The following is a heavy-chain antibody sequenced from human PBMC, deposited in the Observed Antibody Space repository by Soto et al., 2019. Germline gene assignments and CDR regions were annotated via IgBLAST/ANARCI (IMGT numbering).Heavy chain of an antibody. CDR2: ISGSDGKT. CDR1: GFTFSDYY. CDR3: ARWSYLDY. J-gene: IGHJ4*02. V-gene: IGHV3-23*01. D-gene: IGHD3-3*01. Sequence: GGSLRLSCAASGFTFSDYYMSWIRQAPGKGLEWVSTISGSDGKTFYADSVKGRFSISRDTSQSTLYLQMNSLRADDTAMYYCARWSYLDYWGQGTRVTVSS.